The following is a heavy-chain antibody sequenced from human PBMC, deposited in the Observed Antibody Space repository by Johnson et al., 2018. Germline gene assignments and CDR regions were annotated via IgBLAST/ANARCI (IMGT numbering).Heavy chain of an antibody. CDR2: MAYDGINI. CDR3: ARSRHCSGGNCQSWYYYDMDV. J-gene: IGHJ6*03. D-gene: IGHD2-15*01. CDR1: GFTFSTYA. V-gene: IGHV3-30-3*01. Sequence: VQLLESGGGVVQPGRSPRLSCAASGFTFSTYAMHWVRPAPGKGLEWVALMAYDGINIYYADSVKGRFTTSRANPKNTLYLQGSTLRTEETAVYYWARSRHCSGGNCQSWYYYDMDVWGTGTTVTVSS.